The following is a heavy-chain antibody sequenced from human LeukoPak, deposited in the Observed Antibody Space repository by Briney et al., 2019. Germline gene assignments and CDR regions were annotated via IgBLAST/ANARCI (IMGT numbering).Heavy chain of an antibody. CDR2: ISSSSNTI. J-gene: IGHJ5*02. V-gene: IGHV3-48*02. CDR1: GFTFSSYS. Sequence: GGSLRLSCAASGFTFSSYSMNWVRQAPGKGLEWVSYISSSSNTIYYADSVKGRFTISRDNAKNSLYLQMNSLRDEDTAVYYCARDRRYLGYCTNGVCSPTLGGCCWFDPWGQGTLVTVSS. CDR3: ARDRRYLGYCTNGVCSPTLGGCCWFDP. D-gene: IGHD2-8*01.